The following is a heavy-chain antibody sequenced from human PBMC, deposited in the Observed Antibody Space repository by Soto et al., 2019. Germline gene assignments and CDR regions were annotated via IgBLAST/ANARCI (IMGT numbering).Heavy chain of an antibody. CDR2: IYYSGST. CDR3: ARAGYSYGFDY. D-gene: IGHD5-18*01. CDR1: GGSISSYY. J-gene: IGHJ4*02. V-gene: IGHV4-59*01. Sequence: WETLSLTCTVSGGSISSYYWSWIRQPPGKGLEWIGYIYYSGSTNYNPSLKSRVTISVDTSKNQFSLKLSSVTAADTAVYYCARAGYSYGFDYWGQGTLVTVSS.